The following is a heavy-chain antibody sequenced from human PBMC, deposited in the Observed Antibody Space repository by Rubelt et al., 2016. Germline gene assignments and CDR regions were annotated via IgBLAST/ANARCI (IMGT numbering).Heavy chain of an antibody. CDR3: ASPRKQTGDDAFDI. CDR2: HSGST. J-gene: IGHJ3*02. D-gene: IGHD1-1*01. V-gene: IGHV4-31*02. Sequence: HSGSTYYNPSLKSRVTISVDTSKNQFSLKLSSVTAADTAVYYCASPRKQTGDDAFDIWGQGTMVTVSS.